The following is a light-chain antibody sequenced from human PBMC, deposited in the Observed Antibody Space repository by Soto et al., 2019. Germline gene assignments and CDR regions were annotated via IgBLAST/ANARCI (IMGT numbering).Light chain of an antibody. Sequence: EIVMTQSPATLSVSPGERATLSCRASQSVSSNIAWYQQIPGQAPRLLISSASTRATGIPARFSGSGSGTDFTLIISSLQSEDFAVYYCHQYNNWPWTLGQGTKVDIK. V-gene: IGKV3-15*01. CDR1: QSVSSN. CDR3: HQYNNWPWT. J-gene: IGKJ1*01. CDR2: SAS.